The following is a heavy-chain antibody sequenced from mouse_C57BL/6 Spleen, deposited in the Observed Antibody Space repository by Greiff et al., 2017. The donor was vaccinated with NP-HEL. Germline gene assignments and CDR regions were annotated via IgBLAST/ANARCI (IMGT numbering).Heavy chain of an antibody. CDR1: GYAFTNYL. V-gene: IGHV1-54*01. J-gene: IGHJ3*01. CDR3: AKESPNWDGFAY. CDR2: INPGSGGT. D-gene: IGHD4-1*02. Sequence: QVQLQQSGAELVRPGTSVKVSCKASGYAFTNYLIEWVKQRPGQGLEWIGVINPGSGGTNYNEKFKGKATLTADKSSSTAYMQLSSLTSEDSAVYFCAKESPNWDGFAYWGQGTLVTVSA.